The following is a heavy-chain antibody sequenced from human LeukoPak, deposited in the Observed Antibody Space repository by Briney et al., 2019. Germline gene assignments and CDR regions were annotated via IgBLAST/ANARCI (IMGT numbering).Heavy chain of an antibody. Sequence: GGSLRLSCAASGFTFSSYSMNWVRQAPGKGLEWVSSISSSSSYIYYADSVKGRFTISRDNAKNSLYLQMNSLRAEDTAVYYCARDWGSSGWYFLGAFDIWGQGTMVTVSS. CDR2: ISSSSSYI. D-gene: IGHD6-19*01. V-gene: IGHV3-21*01. J-gene: IGHJ3*02. CDR1: GFTFSSYS. CDR3: ARDWGSSGWYFLGAFDI.